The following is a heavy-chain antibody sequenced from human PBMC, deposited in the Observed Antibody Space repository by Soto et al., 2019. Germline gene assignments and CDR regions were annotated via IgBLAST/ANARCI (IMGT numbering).Heavy chain of an antibody. J-gene: IGHJ3*02. CDR2: INPNRGRT. Sequence: HEQLVQSGAEVKKPGASVKVSCKASGYTFSGYYIHWLRQAPGQGLEWMGWINPNRGRTNYAQKFQGRVTITRDTSISTSYMELSRLRSDDTAVYYCARSPNTVAGIFVDAFDIWGQGTMVTVSS. V-gene: IGHV1-2*02. D-gene: IGHD6-19*01. CDR3: ARSPNTVAGIFVDAFDI. CDR1: GYTFSGYY.